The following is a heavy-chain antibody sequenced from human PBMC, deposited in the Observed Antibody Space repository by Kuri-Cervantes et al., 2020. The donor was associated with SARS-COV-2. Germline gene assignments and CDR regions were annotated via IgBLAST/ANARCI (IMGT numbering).Heavy chain of an antibody. J-gene: IGHJ6*03. Sequence: ASVKVSCKASGYTFTSYGISWVRQAPGQGLEWMGWISAYNGNTNYAQKLQGRVTMTTDTSTSAAYMELRSLRSDDTAVYYCAREVEMATIGPVDYYMDVWGKGNTVTGAS. V-gene: IGHV1-18*01. CDR1: GYTFTSYG. CDR3: AREVEMATIGPVDYYMDV. D-gene: IGHD5-24*01. CDR2: ISAYNGNT.